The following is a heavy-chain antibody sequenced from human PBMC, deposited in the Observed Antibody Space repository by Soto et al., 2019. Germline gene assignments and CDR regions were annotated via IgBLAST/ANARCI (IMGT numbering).Heavy chain of an antibody. Sequence: SETQSLTCTFSGGSISSYYWSWIRQPPGKGLEWIGYIYYSGSTNYNPSLKSRVTISVDTSKNQFSLKLSSVTAADTAVYYCARESYYYDSSGYYSFDYWGQGTLVTVSS. CDR1: GGSISSYY. CDR2: IYYSGST. D-gene: IGHD3-22*01. V-gene: IGHV4-59*01. CDR3: ARESYYYDSSGYYSFDY. J-gene: IGHJ4*02.